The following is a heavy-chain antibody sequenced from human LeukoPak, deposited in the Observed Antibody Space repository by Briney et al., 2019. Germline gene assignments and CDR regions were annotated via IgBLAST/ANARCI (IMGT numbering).Heavy chain of an antibody. Sequence: SETLSLTCSVSGDSISNYYWSWIRQPPGKGLEWIGYIYYSGSTNYNPSLKSRVTISVDTSKNHFSLKLSSVTAADTAVYYCARVAAASGAFDIWGQGTMVTVSS. J-gene: IGHJ3*02. CDR2: IYYSGST. D-gene: IGHD6-13*01. CDR3: ARVAAASGAFDI. V-gene: IGHV4-59*01. CDR1: GDSISNYY.